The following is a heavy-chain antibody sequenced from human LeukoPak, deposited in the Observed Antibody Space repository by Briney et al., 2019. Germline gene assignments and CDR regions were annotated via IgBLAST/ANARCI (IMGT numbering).Heavy chain of an antibody. CDR2: IYYSGST. CDR1: GGSISSYY. D-gene: IGHD6-6*01. Sequence: SETLSLTCTVSGGSISSYYWCWIRQPPGKGLEWIGYIYYSGSTSYNPSLKSRVTISVDTSKNQFSLKLSSVTAADTAVYYCASSAEYSSSGDAFDIWGQGTMVTVSS. V-gene: IGHV4-59*12. J-gene: IGHJ3*02. CDR3: ASSAEYSSSGDAFDI.